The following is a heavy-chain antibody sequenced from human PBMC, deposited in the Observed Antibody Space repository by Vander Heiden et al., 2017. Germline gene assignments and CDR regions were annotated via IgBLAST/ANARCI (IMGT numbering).Heavy chain of an antibody. CDR2: MYDGGST. V-gene: IGHV4-59*01. CDR1: GRSISSYY. CDR3: ARCEGGNKGCGFDY. Sequence: QVQLQESGPGLVKPSETLSLTCTVSGRSISSYYWSWIRQPAGKGLEWIGYMYDGGSTNYNPSLKSRVTISVDTSKNQFSLKLSSVTAADTAGYYCARCEGGNKGCGFDYWGQGSLVTVSS. J-gene: IGHJ4*02. D-gene: IGHD2-15*01.